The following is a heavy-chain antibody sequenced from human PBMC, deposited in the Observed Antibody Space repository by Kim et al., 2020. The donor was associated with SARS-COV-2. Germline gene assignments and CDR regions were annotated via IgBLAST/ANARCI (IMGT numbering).Heavy chain of an antibody. CDR3: ARGVGATTNFDY. Sequence: NSNPSHKTRVTISADSSKNQFSLKLNSVTAADTAVYYCARGVGATTNFDYWGQGTLVTVSS. J-gene: IGHJ4*02. D-gene: IGHD1-26*01. V-gene: IGHV4-4*07.